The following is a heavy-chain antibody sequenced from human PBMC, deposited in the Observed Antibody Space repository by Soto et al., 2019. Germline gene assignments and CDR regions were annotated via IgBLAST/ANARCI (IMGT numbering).Heavy chain of an antibody. V-gene: IGHV3-23*01. Sequence: EVQLLESGGGLVQPGGSLRLSCAASGFTFSSYAMSGVRQAPGKGLEWVSAISGSGGSTYYADSVKGRFTISRDNSKNTLYLQMNSLRAEDTAVYYCAKDRGNIVVVPESRYWGQGTLVTVSS. D-gene: IGHD2-2*01. CDR3: AKDRGNIVVVPESRY. CDR1: GFTFSSYA. CDR2: ISGSGGST. J-gene: IGHJ4*02.